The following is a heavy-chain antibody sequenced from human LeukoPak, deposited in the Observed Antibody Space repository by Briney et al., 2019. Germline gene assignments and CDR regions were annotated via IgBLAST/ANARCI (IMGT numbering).Heavy chain of an antibody. V-gene: IGHV3-30*02. Sequence: GGSLRLSCAASGFTFSDYGMVWVRVRQAPGKGLEWMAFIRFDGSITYYADSVRDRFTISRDNSKNTLYLQMNSLRAEDTAVYYCAKGLLWFGELYADHDAFDIWGQGTMVTVSS. CDR2: IRFDGSIT. CDR1: GFTFSDYG. D-gene: IGHD3-10*01. CDR3: AKGLLWFGELYADHDAFDI. J-gene: IGHJ3*02.